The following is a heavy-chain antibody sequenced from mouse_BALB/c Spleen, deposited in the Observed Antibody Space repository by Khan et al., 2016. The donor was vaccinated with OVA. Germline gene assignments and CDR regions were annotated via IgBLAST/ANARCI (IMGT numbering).Heavy chain of an antibody. CDR1: GYTFTTYW. V-gene: IGHV1-7*01. CDR3: TRDRIDY. CDR2: INPTSGYT. J-gene: IGHJ2*01. Sequence: QVQLQQSGAELAKPGASVKMSCKASGYTFTTYWMHWVKQRPGQGLEWIGYINPTSGYTDYNDKFKDRATLSADKSSSTAYMQLNSLTSEDSAVYNCTRDRIDYWSQGTTLTVSA.